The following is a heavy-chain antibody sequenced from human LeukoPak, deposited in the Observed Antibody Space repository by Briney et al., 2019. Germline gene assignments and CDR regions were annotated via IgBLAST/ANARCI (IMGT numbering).Heavy chain of an antibody. D-gene: IGHD2-15*01. CDR3: AREGDIVVVVAAPMDWYFDL. J-gene: IGHJ2*01. Sequence: SGGSLRLSCAASGFTFSSYWMSWVRQAPGKGLEWVANIKQDGSEKYYVDSVKGRFTMSRDNAKNSLYLQMNSLRAEDTAVYYCAREGDIVVVVAAPMDWYFDLWGRGTLVTVSS. V-gene: IGHV3-7*01. CDR1: GFTFSSYW. CDR2: IKQDGSEK.